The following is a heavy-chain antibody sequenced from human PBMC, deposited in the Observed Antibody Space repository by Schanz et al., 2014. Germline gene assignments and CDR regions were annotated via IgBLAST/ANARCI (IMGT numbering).Heavy chain of an antibody. Sequence: EVQLVESGGGLVKPGGSLRLSCGVSGFTASSHSMNWVRQAPGKGLEWVSAISGRDGSTYYADSVKGRFTISRDNSKNTVYTQMNSLRAEDTAVYYCARGGPANYFDDWGQGTLVTVSS. V-gene: IGHV3-21*02. J-gene: IGHJ4*02. CDR1: GFTASSHS. CDR3: ARGGPANYFDD. CDR2: ISGRDGST.